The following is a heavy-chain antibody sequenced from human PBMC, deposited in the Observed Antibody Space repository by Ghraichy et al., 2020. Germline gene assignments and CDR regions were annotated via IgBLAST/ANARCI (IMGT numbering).Heavy chain of an antibody. V-gene: IGHV3-48*02. CDR1: GFTFSSYS. Sequence: SCVGSGFTFSSYSMNWVRQSPGKGLEWDSYITSSSRTIFYADSVKGRFTISRDNAQNSLYLQMNSLRDEDTAIYYCARGSRVVRFYYYDGMDVWGQGTTVTVSS. CDR2: ITSSSRTI. J-gene: IGHJ6*02. D-gene: IGHD2-21*01. CDR3: ARGSRVVRFYYYDGMDV.